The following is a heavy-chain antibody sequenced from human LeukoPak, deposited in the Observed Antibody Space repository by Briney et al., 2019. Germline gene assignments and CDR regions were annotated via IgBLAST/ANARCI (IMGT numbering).Heavy chain of an antibody. Sequence: SQTLSLTCAISGDSVSSNSAAWNWIRQSPSRGLEWLGRTYYRSKWYNDYSVYVKSRISINPDTSKTQFSLQLNSVTPEDTAVYYCARGGIAAPSGWFDPWGQGTLVTVSS. CDR1: GDSVSSNSAA. D-gene: IGHD6-6*01. V-gene: IGHV6-1*01. J-gene: IGHJ5*02. CDR2: TYYRSKWYN. CDR3: ARGGIAAPSGWFDP.